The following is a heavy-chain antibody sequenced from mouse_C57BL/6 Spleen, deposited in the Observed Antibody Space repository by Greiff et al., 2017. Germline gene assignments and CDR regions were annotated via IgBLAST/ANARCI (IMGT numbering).Heavy chain of an antibody. D-gene: IGHD2-2*01. V-gene: IGHV1-63*01. CDR1: GYTFTNYW. J-gene: IGHJ1*03. CDR2: IYPGGGYT. CDR3: ARGRGYDGPWYFDV. Sequence: VQLQESGAELVRPGTSVKMSCKASGYTFTNYWIGWAKQRPGHGLEWIGDIYPGGGYTNYNEKFKGKATLTADKASSTAYMQFSSLTSEDSAIYYCARGRGYDGPWYFDVWGTGTTVTVSS.